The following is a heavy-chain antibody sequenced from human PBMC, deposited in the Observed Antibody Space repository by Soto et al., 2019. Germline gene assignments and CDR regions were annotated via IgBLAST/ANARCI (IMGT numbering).Heavy chain of an antibody. D-gene: IGHD6-19*01. CDR2: IDGSGDIT. CDR1: GFTFSNYA. V-gene: IGHV3-23*01. CDR3: AKVRPLNMPVADFGY. Sequence: QPGGSLRLSCAASGFTFSNYAMSWVRQAPGKGLEWVSGIDGSGDITYYADSVKGRFTISRDNSKNTVYLQMNSLRAEDTALYYCAKVRPLNMPVADFGYWGQGTLVTVSS. J-gene: IGHJ4*02.